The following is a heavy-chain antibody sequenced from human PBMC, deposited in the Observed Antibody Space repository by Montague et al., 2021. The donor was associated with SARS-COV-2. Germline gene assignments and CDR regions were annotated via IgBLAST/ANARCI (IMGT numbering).Heavy chain of an antibody. V-gene: IGHV4-34*01. D-gene: IGHD2-2*01. CDR1: GGSFSNYY. Sequence: SETLSLTCALSGGSFSNYYWSWIRQPPGKGLEWLGEVNQSGTTIYNPSVKSGVTIPEDTSKNQFYLRLDSVTAADTAVYYCARGRQPVVVPGAGPAGRAFDIWGQGTMVTVSS. CDR3: ARGRQPVVVPGAGPAGRAFDI. CDR2: VNQSGTT. J-gene: IGHJ3*02.